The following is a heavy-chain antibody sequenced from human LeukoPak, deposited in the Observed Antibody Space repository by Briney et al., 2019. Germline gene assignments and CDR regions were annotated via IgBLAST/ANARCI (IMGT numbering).Heavy chain of an antibody. CDR1: GFSLSTSGLG. J-gene: IGHJ5*02. CDR2: IYWDDDK. CDR3: AHRGKVVTQKGAFDP. D-gene: IGHD3-22*01. V-gene: IGHV2-5*02. Sequence: SGPTLVNPTQTLTLTCTFSGFSLSTSGLGVGWIRQPPGKALEWLALIYWDDDKRYSPSLKSRLTITKDTSKNQVVLTMTNMDPVDTGTYYCAHRGKVVTQKGAFDPWGQGTLVTVSS.